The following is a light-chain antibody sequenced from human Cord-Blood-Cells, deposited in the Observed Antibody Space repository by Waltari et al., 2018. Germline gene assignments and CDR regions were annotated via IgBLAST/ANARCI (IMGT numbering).Light chain of an antibody. CDR2: EGS. Sequence: QSALTQPASVSGSPGQSITISCTGTSSDVGSYNLVSWYQTHPGKAPKLMIYEGSKRPAGVSNRFSASKAGNTASLTISGLQAEDEADYYCCSYAGSSTWVFGGGTKLTVL. CDR1: SSDVGSYNL. V-gene: IGLV2-23*01. J-gene: IGLJ3*02. CDR3: CSYAGSSTWV.